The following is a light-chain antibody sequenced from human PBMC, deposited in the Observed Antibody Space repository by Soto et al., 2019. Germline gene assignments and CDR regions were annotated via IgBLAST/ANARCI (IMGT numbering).Light chain of an antibody. V-gene: IGKV1-33*01. J-gene: IGKJ4*01. Sequence: DIQMTPSPSSLAASVGDRVTITCRASQDIKNYLNWYQQKPGKAPKLLIYDASNLEIGVPSRFSGSGSGTHFIFTIDSLQPEDIATYYCQQYDHFVTFGGGTKVEF. CDR2: DAS. CDR3: QQYDHFVT. CDR1: QDIKNY.